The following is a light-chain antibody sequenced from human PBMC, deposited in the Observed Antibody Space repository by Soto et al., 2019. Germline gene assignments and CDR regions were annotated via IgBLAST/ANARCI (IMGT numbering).Light chain of an antibody. J-gene: IGKJ1*01. CDR1: QSVSSSY. Sequence: IVLTQSPGTLSLSPGERATLSCRASQSVSSSYLAWYQQKPGQAPRLLIYGASSRATGIPDRFSGSGSGTDFTLTISRLEPEDFAVYYCQHRSNWPRTFGQGTKVDI. CDR2: GAS. CDR3: QHRSNWPRT. V-gene: IGKV3D-20*02.